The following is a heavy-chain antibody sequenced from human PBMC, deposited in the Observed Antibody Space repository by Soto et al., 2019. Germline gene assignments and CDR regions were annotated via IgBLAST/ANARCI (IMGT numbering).Heavy chain of an antibody. CDR1: GFTFSSYG. CDR3: AARGYSGYGLDY. J-gene: IGHJ4*02. D-gene: IGHD5-12*01. Sequence: QVQLVESGGGVVQPGRSLRLSCAASGFTFSSYGMHWVRQAPGKGLEWVAVIWYDGSNKYYADSVKGRFTISRDNSKNTLYLQMNSPRAEDTAVYYCAARGYSGYGLDYWGQGTLVTVSS. CDR2: IWYDGSNK. V-gene: IGHV3-33*01.